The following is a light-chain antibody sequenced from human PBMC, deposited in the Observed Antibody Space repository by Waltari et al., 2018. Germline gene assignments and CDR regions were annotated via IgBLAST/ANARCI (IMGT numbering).Light chain of an antibody. CDR2: QNG. CDR3: QAWDRGTWGV. Sequence: SYDLTQPPSVSVSPGQTASITCSGHELGIRFVCWYQQKPGQSPILVIYQNGRRPSGRPGGFSGSNSGNTATLTISGTQAVDEADYYCQAWDRGTWGVFGGGTRLTVL. J-gene: IGLJ3*02. V-gene: IGLV3-1*01. CDR1: ELGIRF.